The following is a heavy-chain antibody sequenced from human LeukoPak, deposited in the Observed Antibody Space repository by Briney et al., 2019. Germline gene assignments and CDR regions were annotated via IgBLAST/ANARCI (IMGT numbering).Heavy chain of an antibody. Sequence: SGPTLVKPTQTLTLTCTFSGFSLTTSGVGVGWIRQPPGKALEWLALIYWDDDKRYSPSLKSRLTITKDTSKNQVVLTLTNMDPVNTAKNSGPQRPKNSSGKTFDIWGQGKRVTVFS. CDR3: PQRPKNSSGKTFDI. CDR2: IYWDDDK. J-gene: IGHJ3*02. CDR1: GFSLTTSGVG. D-gene: IGHD6-25*01. V-gene: IGHV2-5*02.